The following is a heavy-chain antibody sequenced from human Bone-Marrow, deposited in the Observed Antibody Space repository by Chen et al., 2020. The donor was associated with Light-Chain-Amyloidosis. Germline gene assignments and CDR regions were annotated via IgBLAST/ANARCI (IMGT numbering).Heavy chain of an antibody. D-gene: IGHD5-12*01. CDR2: IYPDDSDA. CDR3: ARRRDGYNFDY. V-gene: IGHV5-51*01. Sequence: EVQLEQSGPEVKKPGESLKISCKGSGYTFPNYGIGWVRQRPGKGLGWMGVIYPDDSDARYSPSFEGQVTISADKSITTAYLQWRSLKASDTAMYYCARRRDGYNFDYWGQGTLVTVSS. CDR1: GYTFPNYG. J-gene: IGHJ4*02.